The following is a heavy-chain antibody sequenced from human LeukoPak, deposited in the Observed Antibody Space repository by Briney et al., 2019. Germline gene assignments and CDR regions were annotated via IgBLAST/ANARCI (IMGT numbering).Heavy chain of an antibody. Sequence: SETLSLTCTVSGGSISGYYWGWIRQPPGKGLEWIGSIYHSGSTYYNPSLKSRVTISVDTSKNQFSLKLSSVTAADTAVYYCARMKAAAGKPFDYWGQGTLVTVSS. CDR3: ARMKAAAGKPFDY. CDR2: IYHSGST. CDR1: GGSISGYY. V-gene: IGHV4-38-2*02. J-gene: IGHJ4*02. D-gene: IGHD6-13*01.